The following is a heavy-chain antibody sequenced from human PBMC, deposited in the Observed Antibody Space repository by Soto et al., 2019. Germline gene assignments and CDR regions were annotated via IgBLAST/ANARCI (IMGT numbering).Heavy chain of an antibody. CDR2: INHSGGT. CDR3: ARDHHSSGWYSY. CDR1: GGSFSGYY. Sequence: SETLSLTCAVSGGSFSGYYWSWIRQSPGKGLEWIGDINHSGGTNYNPSLKSRVTISGDTSRSQFSLRLSSVTAADTAVYYCARDHHSSGWYSYWGQGTLVTVSS. V-gene: IGHV4-34*01. D-gene: IGHD6-19*01. J-gene: IGHJ4*02.